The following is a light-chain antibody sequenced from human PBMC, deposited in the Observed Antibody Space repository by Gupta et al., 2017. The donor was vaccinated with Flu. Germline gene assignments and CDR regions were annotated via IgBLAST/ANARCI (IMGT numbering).Light chain of an antibody. V-gene: IGKV3-15*01. J-gene: IGKJ1*01. Sequence: EIVMTQSPATLSVSPGERAALSCRASQSVSHNLALYQQEPGPAPRPLNYGSTNRATGIPGRFRCSGSGTEFTLTISSLESADSAIYYCQQYKNWPRTFGQGTKVEIK. CDR1: QSVSHN. CDR2: GST. CDR3: QQYKNWPRT.